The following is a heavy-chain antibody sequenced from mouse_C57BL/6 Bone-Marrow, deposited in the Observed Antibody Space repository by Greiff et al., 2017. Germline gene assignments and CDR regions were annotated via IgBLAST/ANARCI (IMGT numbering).Heavy chain of an antibody. CDR1: GFTFSSYG. CDR2: ISSGGSYT. Sequence: EVNVVESGGDLVKPGGSLKLSCAASGFTFSSYGMSWVRQTPDKRLEWVATISSGGSYTYYPDSVKGRFTISRDNAKNTLYLQMSSLKSEDTAMYYCARHAYYSRDYWGQGTTLTVSS. CDR3: ARHAYYSRDY. V-gene: IGHV5-6*01. D-gene: IGHD2-5*01. J-gene: IGHJ2*01.